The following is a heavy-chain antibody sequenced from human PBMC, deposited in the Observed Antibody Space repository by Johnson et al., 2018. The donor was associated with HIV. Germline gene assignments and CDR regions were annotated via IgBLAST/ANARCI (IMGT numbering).Heavy chain of an antibody. CDR3: AKEGITMEVDM. Sequence: QVQLVESGGGVVQPGRSLRLSCAASGFTFSNYGMHWVRQAPGKGLEWVAVIWFDGRNKYYADSVKGRFTISRDNSQKPLYLQMKSLRAEDTAVYYCAKEGITMEVDMWGQGTMVIVSS. V-gene: IGHV3-33*06. D-gene: IGHD3-10*01. CDR1: GFTFSNYG. CDR2: IWFDGRNK. J-gene: IGHJ3*02.